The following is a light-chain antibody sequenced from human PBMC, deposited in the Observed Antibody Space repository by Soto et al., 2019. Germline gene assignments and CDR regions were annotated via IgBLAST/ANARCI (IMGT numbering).Light chain of an antibody. Sequence: QSALTQPASVSGSPGQSITISCTGTSSDVGGYNYVSWYQHHPGKAPKLMIYDVTNRPSGVSNRFSGSKSGNTASLTISGLQAEDEADEYCTSHTTSSPYLVFGGGTKLTVL. CDR2: DVT. CDR1: SSDVGGYNY. J-gene: IGLJ3*02. CDR3: TSHTTSSPYLV. V-gene: IGLV2-14*03.